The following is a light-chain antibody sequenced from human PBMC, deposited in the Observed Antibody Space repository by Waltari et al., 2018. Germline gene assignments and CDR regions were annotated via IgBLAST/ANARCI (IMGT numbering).Light chain of an antibody. CDR2: DVS. J-gene: IGLJ1*01. V-gene: IGLV2-11*01. CDR1: SSDVGGYTY. Sequence: QSALTQPRSVSGSPGQSVTISCNGTSSDVGGYTYVSWYQQHPGKAPKLMIYDVSKRPSGVPDRFSGSKSGNTASLTISGLQAEDEADYYCCSYAGSYKGVFGTGTKVTVL. CDR3: CSYAGSYKGV.